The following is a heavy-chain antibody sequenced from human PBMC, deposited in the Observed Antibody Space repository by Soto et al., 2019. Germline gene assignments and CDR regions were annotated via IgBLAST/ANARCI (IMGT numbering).Heavy chain of an antibody. V-gene: IGHV4-59*01. J-gene: IGHJ6*02. Sequence: SETLSLTCTVSGGSISSYYWSWIRQPPGKGLEWIGYIYYSGSTNYNPSLKSRVTISIDSSKNQFSLKLSSVTAADTAVYYCARGVGVNSVVPHSHYYGMDVWGQGTTVTVSS. D-gene: IGHD2-21*01. CDR2: IYYSGST. CDR3: ARGVGVNSVVPHSHYYGMDV. CDR1: GGSISSYY.